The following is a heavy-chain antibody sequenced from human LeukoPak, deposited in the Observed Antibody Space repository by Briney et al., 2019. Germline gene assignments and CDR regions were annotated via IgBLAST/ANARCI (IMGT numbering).Heavy chain of an antibody. CDR3: ARGRRYYYDSSGLTYYFDY. CDR2: INHSGST. CDR1: GGSFSGYY. J-gene: IGHJ4*02. Sequence: SETLSLTCAVYGGSFSGYYWSWIRQPPGKGLEWIGEINHSGSTNYNPSLKSRVTISVRTSKNQFSLKLSPVTAADTAVYYCARGRRYYYDSSGLTYYFDYWGQGTLVTVSS. D-gene: IGHD3-22*01. V-gene: IGHV4-34*01.